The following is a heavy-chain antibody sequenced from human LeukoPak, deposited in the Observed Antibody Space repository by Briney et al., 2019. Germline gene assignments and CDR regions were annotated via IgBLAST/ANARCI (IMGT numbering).Heavy chain of an antibody. CDR3: ARDGQQGDQSAFDI. CDR1: GFTFGDYH. Sequence: PGGSLRLSCATSGFTFGDYHMDWVRQAPGKGLEWIGRVRNKARNYNTEYVASVEGRFTISRDASKNSLYLQMDSLKIEDTGVYFCARDGQQGDQSAFDIWGQGTTVTVYS. V-gene: IGHV3-72*01. D-gene: IGHD2-21*01. J-gene: IGHJ3*02. CDR2: VRNKARNYNT.